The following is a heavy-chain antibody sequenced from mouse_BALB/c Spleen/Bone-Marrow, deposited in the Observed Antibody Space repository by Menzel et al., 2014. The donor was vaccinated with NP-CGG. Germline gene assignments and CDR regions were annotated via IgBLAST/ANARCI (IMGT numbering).Heavy chain of an antibody. D-gene: IGHD2-10*02. Sequence: VQRVESGAELAKPGASVMMSCKASGYTFTSYWMHWVKQRPGQGLEWIGYINPSTGYTEYNQKFKDKATLTADKSSSTAYMQLSSLTSEDSAVYYCARMGVWGWGQGTSVTVSS. V-gene: IGHV1-7*01. J-gene: IGHJ4*01. CDR3: ARMGVWG. CDR2: INPSTGYT. CDR1: GYTFTSYW.